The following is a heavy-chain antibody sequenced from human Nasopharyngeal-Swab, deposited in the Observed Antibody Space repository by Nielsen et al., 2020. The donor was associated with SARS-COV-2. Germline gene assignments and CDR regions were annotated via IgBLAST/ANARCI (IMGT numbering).Heavy chain of an antibody. CDR1: GGSISSYY. CDR3: ARFRVGGSYFDY. D-gene: IGHD1-26*01. Sequence: GSLRLSCTVSGGSISSYYWSWIRQPPGKGLEWIGEINHSGSTNYNPSLKSRVTISVDTSKNQFSLKLSSVTAADTAVYYCARFRVGGSYFDYWGQGTLVTVSS. V-gene: IGHV4-34*01. CDR2: INHSGST. J-gene: IGHJ4*02.